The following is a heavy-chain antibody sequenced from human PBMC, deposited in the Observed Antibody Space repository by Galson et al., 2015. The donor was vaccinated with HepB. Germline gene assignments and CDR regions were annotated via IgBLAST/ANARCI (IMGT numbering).Heavy chain of an antibody. CDR2: ISGSSSYI. J-gene: IGHJ6*02. CDR3: ARARSPRLGIVLLPPDISSGMDV. V-gene: IGHV3-21*01. Sequence: SLRLSCAASGFIFSDYSMNWVRQAPGKGLEWVSSISGSSSYISYADSLKGRFTISRDNAQNSLYLQMNSLIAEDTAVYYCARARSPRLGIVLLPPDISSGMDVWGQGTTVTVSS. D-gene: IGHD2-2*02. CDR1: GFIFSDYS.